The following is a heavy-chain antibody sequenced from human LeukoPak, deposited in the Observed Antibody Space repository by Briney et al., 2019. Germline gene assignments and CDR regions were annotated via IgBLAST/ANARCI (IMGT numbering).Heavy chain of an antibody. V-gene: IGHV3-21*01. CDR3: ARDRLRVYYFDSSGYYDAFDT. D-gene: IGHD3-22*01. Sequence: GGSLRLSCAASGFTFNNYSMNWVRQAPGKGLEWVSFISSSSSHIYYVDSVKGRFTISRDNAKNSLYLQMNSLRAEDTAVYYCARDRLRVYYFDSSGYYDAFDTWGQGTMVTVSS. CDR2: ISSSSSHI. J-gene: IGHJ3*02. CDR1: GFTFNNYS.